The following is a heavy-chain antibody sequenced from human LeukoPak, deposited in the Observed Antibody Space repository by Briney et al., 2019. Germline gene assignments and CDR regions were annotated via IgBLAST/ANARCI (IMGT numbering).Heavy chain of an antibody. CDR3: AREENGHYYYGMDV. CDR1: GFTVSSNY. V-gene: IGHV3-53*04. J-gene: IGHJ6*02. CDR2: IYSGGST. D-gene: IGHD2-8*01. Sequence: PGRSLRLSCAASGFTVSSNYMSWVRQAPGKGLEWVSVIYSGGSTYYADSVKGRFTISRHNSKNTLYLQMNSLRAEDTAVYYCAREENGHYYYGMDVWGQGTTVTVSS.